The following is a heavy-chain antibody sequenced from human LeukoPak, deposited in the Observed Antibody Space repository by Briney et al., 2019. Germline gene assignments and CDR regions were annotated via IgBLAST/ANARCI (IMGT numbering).Heavy chain of an antibody. J-gene: IGHJ3*02. CDR1: GFTFDDYA. V-gene: IGHV3-9*01. Sequence: GGSLRLSCAASGFTFDDYAMHWVRQAPGKGLERVSGISWNSGSIGYADSVKGRFTISRDNAKNSLYLQMNSLRAEDTALYYCAKARGYSHPDAFDIWGQGTMVTVSS. CDR2: ISWNSGSI. D-gene: IGHD5-18*01. CDR3: AKARGYSHPDAFDI.